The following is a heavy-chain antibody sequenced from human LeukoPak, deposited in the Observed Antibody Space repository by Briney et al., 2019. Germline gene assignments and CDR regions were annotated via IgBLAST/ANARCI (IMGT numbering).Heavy chain of an antibody. D-gene: IGHD6-13*01. CDR2: IYYSGST. J-gene: IGHJ4*02. Sequence: SETLSLTCTVSGGSISSSSYYWGWVRQPPGKGLEWIGSIYYSGSTYNNPSLKSRVTISVDTSKNQFSLKLSSVTAADTALYYCARGLGMKFDLWGQGTLVTVSS. V-gene: IGHV4-39*07. CDR3: ARGLGMKFDL. CDR1: GGSISSSSYY.